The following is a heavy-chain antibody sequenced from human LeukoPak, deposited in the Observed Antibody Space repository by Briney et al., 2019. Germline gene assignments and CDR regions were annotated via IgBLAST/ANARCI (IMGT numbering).Heavy chain of an antibody. CDR3: AKESSGWYYGMDV. V-gene: IGHV3-9*01. CDR1: GFTFDDYA. J-gene: IGHJ6*02. CDR2: ISWNSGSI. D-gene: IGHD6-19*01. Sequence: GGSLRLSCAASGFTFDDYAMHWVRQAPGKGLEWVSGISWNSGSIGYADSVKGRFTISRDNAKNSLHLQMNSLRAEDTALYYCAKESSGWYYGMDVWGQGTTVTVSS.